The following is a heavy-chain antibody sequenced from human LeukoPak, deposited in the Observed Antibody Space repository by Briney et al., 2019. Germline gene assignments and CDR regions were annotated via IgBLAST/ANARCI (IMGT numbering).Heavy chain of an antibody. CDR3: AKGYSSDYYFDY. Sequence: GGSLRLSCAASGFTFSSCAMNWVRQAPGKGLEWVSGISGSDGSTYYADSVKGRFTISRDNSKNTLYLQMNSLRAEDTAVYYCAKGYSSDYYFDYWGQGTLVTVSS. J-gene: IGHJ4*02. CDR1: GFTFSSCA. V-gene: IGHV3-23*01. D-gene: IGHD3-22*01. CDR2: ISGSDGST.